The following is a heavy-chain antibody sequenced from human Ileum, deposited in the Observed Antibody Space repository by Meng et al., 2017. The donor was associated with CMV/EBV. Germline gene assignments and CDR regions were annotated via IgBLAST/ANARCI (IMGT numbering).Heavy chain of an antibody. V-gene: IGHV4-39*07. D-gene: IGHD1-20*01. CDR2: IYYNGNT. CDR1: GGSINRNNYY. J-gene: IGHJ4*02. CDR3: ARDITGSHFDH. Sequence: QVHLQESGPGLVKPSEPLSLTCTVSGGSINRNNYYWGWIRQPPGKGLEWIGSIYYNGNTPYNPSLKSRVTISLDTSKNQFSLRLSSVTAADTAVYYCARDITGSHFDHWGQGVLVTVSS.